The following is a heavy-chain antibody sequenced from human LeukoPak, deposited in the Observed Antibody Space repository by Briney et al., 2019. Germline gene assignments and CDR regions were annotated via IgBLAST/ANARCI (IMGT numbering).Heavy chain of an antibody. V-gene: IGHV4-34*01. CDR3: ARVGIVDYYDSSGYYY. CDR1: GGSFSGYY. Sequence: PSETLSLTCAVYGGSFSGYYWSCIRQPPGKGLEWIGEINHSGSTNYNPSLKSRVTISVDTSKNQFPLKLSSVTAADTAVYYCARVGIVDYYDSSGYYYWGQGTLVTVSS. J-gene: IGHJ4*02. D-gene: IGHD3-22*01. CDR2: INHSGST.